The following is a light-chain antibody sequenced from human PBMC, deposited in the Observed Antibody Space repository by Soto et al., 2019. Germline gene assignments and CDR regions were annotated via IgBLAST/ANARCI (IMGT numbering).Light chain of an antibody. CDR3: QSYDSSLSGYV. V-gene: IGLV1-40*01. CDR1: SSNIGAGYP. CDR2: GNA. J-gene: IGLJ1*01. Sequence: QSVLTQPPSVSGAPGQRVTISCTGSSSNIGAGYPVHWYQQLPGTAPKLLIHGNANRPSGVPDRFSGSRSGLAITGLQAEDEADYYCQSYDSSLSGYVFGTGTKVTAL.